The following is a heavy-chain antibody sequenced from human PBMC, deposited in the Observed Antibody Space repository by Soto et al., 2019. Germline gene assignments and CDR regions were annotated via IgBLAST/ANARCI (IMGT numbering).Heavy chain of an antibody. V-gene: IGHV3-33*01. D-gene: IGHD2-2*02. CDR1: GFTFSSYG. CDR3: AREQCSSTSCYTGWFGP. Sequence: GGSLRLSCAASGFTFSSYGMHWVRQAPGKGLEWVAVIWHDGSNKYYADSVKGRFTISRDNSKNTLYLQMNSLRAEDTAVYYCAREQCSSTSCYTGWFGPWGQGTLVTVSS. J-gene: IGHJ5*02. CDR2: IWHDGSNK.